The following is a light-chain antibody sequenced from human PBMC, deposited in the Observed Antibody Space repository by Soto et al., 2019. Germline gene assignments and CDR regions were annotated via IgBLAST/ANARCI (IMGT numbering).Light chain of an antibody. V-gene: IGLV2-11*01. J-gene: IGLJ1*01. Sequence: QSVLTKPRSVYGSPGQSVTISCTGTSSDVGGYKYVSWYQQHPGKAPKLMIYDVSKRPSGVPDRFSGSKSGNTASLTISGLQAEDEADYYCCSYAGSYTYVFGTGTKVTVL. CDR1: SSDVGGYKY. CDR3: CSYAGSYTYV. CDR2: DVS.